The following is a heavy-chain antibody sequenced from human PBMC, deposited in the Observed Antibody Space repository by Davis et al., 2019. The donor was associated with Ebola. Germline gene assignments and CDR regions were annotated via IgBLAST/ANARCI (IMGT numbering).Heavy chain of an antibody. J-gene: IGHJ4*02. CDR1: GYTFTTYW. V-gene: IGHV5-51*01. CDR3: ASGTYYDFWSGYYI. Sequence: GESLKISCKGSGYTFTTYWIGWVRQVPGKGLEWMGIIYPGDSDTRYSPSFQGQVSISADKSISTAYLQWSSLKASDTAMYYCASGTYYDFWSGYYIWGQGTLVTVSS. D-gene: IGHD3-3*01. CDR2: IYPGDSDT.